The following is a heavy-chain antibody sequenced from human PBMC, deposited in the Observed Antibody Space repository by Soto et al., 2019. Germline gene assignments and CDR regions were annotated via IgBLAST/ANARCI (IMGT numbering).Heavy chain of an antibody. D-gene: IGHD6-19*01. CDR2: ITVNSGNT. Sequence: QVQLVQSGVEVKEPGASVKVSCKASGYSFTNYGIGWVRQAPGQGLEWMGWITVNSGNTNYPQKVQGRVTMTTDTSTNTAYTELRSLTSDDTAVYYCGRGLGGGWYYFDYWGQGTLVTVSS. V-gene: IGHV1-18*01. J-gene: IGHJ4*02. CDR1: GYSFTNYG. CDR3: GRGLGGGWYYFDY.